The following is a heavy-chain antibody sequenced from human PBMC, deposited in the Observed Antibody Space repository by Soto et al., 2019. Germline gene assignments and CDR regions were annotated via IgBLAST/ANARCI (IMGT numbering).Heavy chain of an antibody. J-gene: IGHJ4*02. CDR3: ASSYYYDSSGYYVFDY. CDR2: IYYSGST. Sequence: QVQLQESGPGLVKPSQTLSLTCTVSGGSISSGGYYWSWIRQHPGKGLEWIGYIYYSGSTYYNPSLKSRVTISVDTSKNQFSLKPSSVTAADTAVYYCASSYYYDSSGYYVFDYWGQGTLVTVSS. D-gene: IGHD3-22*01. V-gene: IGHV4-31*03. CDR1: GGSISSGGYY.